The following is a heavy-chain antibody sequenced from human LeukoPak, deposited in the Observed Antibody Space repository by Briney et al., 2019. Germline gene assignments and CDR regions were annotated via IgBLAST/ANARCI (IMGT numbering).Heavy chain of an antibody. Sequence: PSETLSLTCAVSGGSFSGYYWSWIRQPPGKGLEWIGEINHSGSTNYNPSLKSRVTISVDTSKNQFSLKLSSVTAADTAVYYCARCDSTVALDYWGQGTLVTVSS. J-gene: IGHJ4*02. CDR2: INHSGST. CDR1: GGSFSGYY. D-gene: IGHD6-19*01. V-gene: IGHV4-34*01. CDR3: ARCDSTVALDY.